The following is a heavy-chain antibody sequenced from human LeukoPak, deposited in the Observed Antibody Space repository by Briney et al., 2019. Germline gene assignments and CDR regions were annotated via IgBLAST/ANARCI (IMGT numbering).Heavy chain of an antibody. CDR3: ARGRYSSGWSNYYYYYYYMDV. Sequence: PSETLSLTCTVSGGSISSYYWSWIRQPPGKGLEWIGYIYYSGSTNYNPSLKSRVTISVDTSKNQFSLKLSSVTAADTAVYYCARGRYSSGWSNYYYYYYYMDVWGKGTTVTVSS. J-gene: IGHJ6*03. D-gene: IGHD6-19*01. V-gene: IGHV4-59*01. CDR1: GGSISSYY. CDR2: IYYSGST.